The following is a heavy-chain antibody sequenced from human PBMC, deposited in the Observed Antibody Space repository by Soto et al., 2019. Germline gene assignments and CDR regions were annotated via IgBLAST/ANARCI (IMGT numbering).Heavy chain of an antibody. CDR3: AKGRTYNYANYCDP. CDR1: GFTFSSYA. V-gene: IGHV3-23*01. CDR2: MSGSGDNT. Sequence: EVQLLESGGDLVQPGGSLRLSCAASGFTFSSYAMSWVRQAPGKGPEWVSSMSGSGDNTYYADSVKGGFIISRDNSKNTLYLQMSSLRVDDTAVYSCAKGRTYNYANYCDPLGQGTLVTVSS. D-gene: IGHD1-1*01. J-gene: IGHJ5*02.